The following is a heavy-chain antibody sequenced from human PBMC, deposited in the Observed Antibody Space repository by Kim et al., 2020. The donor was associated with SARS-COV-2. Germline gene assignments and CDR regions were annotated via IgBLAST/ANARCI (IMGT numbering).Heavy chain of an antibody. D-gene: IGHD3-10*01. V-gene: IGHV3-53*01. J-gene: IGHJ6*02. CDR3: ARDSGFNPTGPYYYYGMDV. CDR1: GFTVSSNY. CDR2: IYSGGST. Sequence: GGSLRLSCAASGFTVSSNYMSWVRQAPGKGLEWVSVIYSGGSTYYADSVKGRFTISRDNSKNTLYLQMNSLRAEDTAVYYCARDSGFNPTGPYYYYGMDVWGQGTTVTVSS.